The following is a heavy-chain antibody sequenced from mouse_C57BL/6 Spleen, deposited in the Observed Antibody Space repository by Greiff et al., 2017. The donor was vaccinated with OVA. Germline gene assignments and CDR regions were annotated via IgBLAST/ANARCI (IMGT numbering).Heavy chain of an antibody. J-gene: IGHJ2*01. CDR3: ARSLTAQATGY. CDR2: IDPSDSYT. V-gene: IGHV1-50*01. CDR1: GYTFTSYW. Sequence: VQLQQPGAELVKPGASVKLSCKASGYTFTSYWMQWVKQRPGHGLEWIGEIDPSDSYTNYNQKFKGKATLTVDTSSSTAYMQLSSLTSEYSAVYCCARSLTAQATGYWGQGTTLTVSS. D-gene: IGHD3-2*02.